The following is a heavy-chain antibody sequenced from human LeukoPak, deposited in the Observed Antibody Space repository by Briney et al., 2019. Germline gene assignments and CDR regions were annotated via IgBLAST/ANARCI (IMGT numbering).Heavy chain of an antibody. Sequence: AGGSLRLSCAASGFTFSSYEMNWVRQAPGKGLEWVSYITSSSSYTNYADSVKGRFTISRDNAKNSLYLQMNSLRAEDTAVYYCARGGLCSGTSCSPSAPAPYYYYGMDVWGQGTTVTVSS. CDR2: ITSSSSYT. D-gene: IGHD2-2*01. CDR3: ARGGLCSGTSCSPSAPAPYYYYGMDV. CDR1: GFTFSSYE. V-gene: IGHV3-21*05. J-gene: IGHJ6*02.